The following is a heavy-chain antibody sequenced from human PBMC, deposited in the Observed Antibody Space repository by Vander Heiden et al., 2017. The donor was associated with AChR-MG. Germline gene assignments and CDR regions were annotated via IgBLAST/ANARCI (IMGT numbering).Heavy chain of an antibody. V-gene: IGHV3-30*18. J-gene: IGHJ4*02. CDR2: ISYDGSNK. CDR1: GFTFSSYG. D-gene: IGHD6-19*01. Sequence: QVQLVESGGGVVQPGRSLRLSCAASGFTFSSYGMHWVRQAPGKGLEWVAVISYDGSNKYYADSVKGRFTISRDNSKNTLYLQMNSLRAEDTAVYYCAKASSGWGGYFDYWGQGTLVTVSS. CDR3: AKASSGWGGYFDY.